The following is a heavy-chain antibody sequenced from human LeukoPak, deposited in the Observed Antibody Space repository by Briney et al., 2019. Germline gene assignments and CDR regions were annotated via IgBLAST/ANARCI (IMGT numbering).Heavy chain of an antibody. J-gene: IGHJ4*02. CDR3: ARAWGTMIVAPFDY. CDR2: IYYSGST. V-gene: IGHV4-39*07. CDR1: GGSISSSSYY. D-gene: IGHD3-22*01. Sequence: SETLSLTCTVSGGSISSSSYYWGWIRQPPGKGLEWIGSIYYSGSTYYNPSLKSRVTISVDTSKNQFSLKLSSVTAADTAVYYCARAWGTMIVAPFDYWGQGTLVTVSS.